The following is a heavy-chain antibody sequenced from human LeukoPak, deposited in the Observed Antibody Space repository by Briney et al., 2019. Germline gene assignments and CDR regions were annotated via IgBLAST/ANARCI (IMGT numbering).Heavy chain of an antibody. CDR2: IKQDGSEK. CDR1: GFTFSTYT. J-gene: IGHJ4*02. V-gene: IGHV3-7*03. Sequence: GGSLRLSCVASGFTFSTYTMNWVRQAPGKGLEWVANIKQDGSEKYYVDSVKGRFTISRDNSKNSLYLQMNSLRAEDTAVYYCAKDRGYCSSTRCYALHYFDYWGQGTLVTVSS. D-gene: IGHD2-2*01. CDR3: AKDRGYCSSTRCYALHYFDY.